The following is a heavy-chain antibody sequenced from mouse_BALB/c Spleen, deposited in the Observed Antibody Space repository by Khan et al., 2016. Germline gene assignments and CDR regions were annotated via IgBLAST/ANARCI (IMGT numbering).Heavy chain of an antibody. CDR2: IWGDGTT. J-gene: IGHJ4*01. D-gene: IGHD2-2*01. Sequence: QVQLKESGPGLVAPSQSLSITCTVSGFSLIAYGVNWVRQPPGKGLEWLGMIWGDGTTDFNSAPQSRLNITKDNSKSQVFLIMNSLQNDDTAMYYCARDGWGYYAMDYWGQGTSVTVSS. V-gene: IGHV2-6-7*01. CDR3: ARDGWGYYAMDY. CDR1: GFSLIAYG.